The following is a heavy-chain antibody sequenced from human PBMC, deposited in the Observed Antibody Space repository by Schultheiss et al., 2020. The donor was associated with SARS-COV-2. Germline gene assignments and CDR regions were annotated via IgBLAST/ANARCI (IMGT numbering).Heavy chain of an antibody. J-gene: IGHJ4*02. V-gene: IGHV3-21*01. D-gene: IGHD2-21*02. Sequence: GESLKISCAASGFTFSSYSMNWVRQAPGKGLEWVSSISSSSSYIYYADSVKGRFTISRDNAKNSLYLQMNSLRAEDTAVYYCARESVVVTAIYYWGQGTLVTVSS. CDR2: ISSSSSYI. CDR3: ARESVVVTAIYY. CDR1: GFTFSSYS.